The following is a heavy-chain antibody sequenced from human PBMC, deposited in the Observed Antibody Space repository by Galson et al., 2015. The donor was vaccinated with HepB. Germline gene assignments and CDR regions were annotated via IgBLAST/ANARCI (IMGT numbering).Heavy chain of an antibody. D-gene: IGHD4-17*01. V-gene: IGHV3-7*01. CDR3: ARAIYGDWGSDAFDI. CDR1: GFTFSTFW. Sequence: SLRLSCAASGFTFSTFWMTWVRQAPGKGLEWVANIKQDGSEKHYVDSVKGRFTISRDNVKNSLYLQMSTLRAEDTAVYYCARAIYGDWGSDAFDIWGQGTMVTVSS. J-gene: IGHJ3*02. CDR2: IKQDGSEK.